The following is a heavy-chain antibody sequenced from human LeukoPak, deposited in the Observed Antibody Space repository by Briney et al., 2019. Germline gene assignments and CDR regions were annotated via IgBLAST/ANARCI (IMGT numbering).Heavy chain of an antibody. V-gene: IGHV3-48*03. D-gene: IGHD3-10*02. CDR2: ISSSGSTI. CDR3: AELGITMIGGV. CDR1: GFTFSSYE. Sequence: GGSLRLSCAASGFTFSSYEMNWFRQAPGKGLEWVSYISSSGSTIYYVDSVKGRFTISRDNSKNSLYLQMNSLRAEDTDVYYCAELGITMIGGVWGKGTTVTISS. J-gene: IGHJ6*04.